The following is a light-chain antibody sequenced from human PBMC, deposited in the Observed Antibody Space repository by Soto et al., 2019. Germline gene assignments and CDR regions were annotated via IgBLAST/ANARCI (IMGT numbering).Light chain of an antibody. CDR2: GAS. V-gene: IGKV3-15*01. Sequence: ETVLTQSPATLSVSPGERATLSCRASQNINEKLAWYQQKPGQAPRLLIYGASTRATGVPARFSGSGSGTEFTLTISSLQSEDFAVYYRQQYNNWPRTFGQGTKVDIK. CDR3: QQYNNWPRT. CDR1: QNINEK. J-gene: IGKJ1*01.